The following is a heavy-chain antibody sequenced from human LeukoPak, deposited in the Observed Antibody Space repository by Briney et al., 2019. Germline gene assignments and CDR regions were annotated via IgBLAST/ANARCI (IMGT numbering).Heavy chain of an antibody. Sequence: PGGSLRLSCAASGFNFSSYGIHWVRQAPGKGLEWVAVIWYDGSKKYYADSVKGRFTISRDNSKNTVYLQMNSLRAEDTADYYCANGYCSSAGCATSLDYWGQGTLVTVSS. V-gene: IGHV3-33*06. CDR1: GFNFSSYG. CDR2: IWYDGSKK. CDR3: ANGYCSSAGCATSLDY. D-gene: IGHD2-15*01. J-gene: IGHJ4*02.